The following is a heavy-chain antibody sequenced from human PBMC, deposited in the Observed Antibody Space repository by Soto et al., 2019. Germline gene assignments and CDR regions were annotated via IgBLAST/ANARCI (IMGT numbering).Heavy chain of an antibody. CDR2: ISGSGGST. D-gene: IGHD3-3*01. J-gene: IGHJ4*02. CDR1: GFTFSSYA. Sequence: GGSLRLSCAASGFTFSSYAMSWVRQAPGKGLEWVSAISGSGGSTYYADSVKGRFTISRDNSKNTLYLQMNSLRAEDTAVYYCAKEDTQTPYYDFWSGYYTGIEYWGQGTLVTVSS. CDR3: AKEDTQTPYYDFWSGYYTGIEY. V-gene: IGHV3-23*01.